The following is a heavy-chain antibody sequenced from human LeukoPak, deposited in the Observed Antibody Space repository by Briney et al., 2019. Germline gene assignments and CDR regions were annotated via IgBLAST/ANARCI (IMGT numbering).Heavy chain of an antibody. CDR3: ARGRIAARLFDY. J-gene: IGHJ4*02. CDR2: IYYSGST. Sequence: PSETLSLTCTVSGGSISSYYWSWIRQPPGKGLEWIGYIYYSGSTNYNPSLKSRVTISVDTSKNQFSLKLSSVTAADTAVYYCARGRIAARLFDYWGQGTLVTVSS. D-gene: IGHD6-6*01. V-gene: IGHV4-59*01. CDR1: GGSISSYY.